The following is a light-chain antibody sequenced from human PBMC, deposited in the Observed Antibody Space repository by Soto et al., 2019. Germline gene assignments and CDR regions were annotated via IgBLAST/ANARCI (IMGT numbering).Light chain of an antibody. V-gene: IGKV1-12*01. CDR3: QEADSFPLP. J-gene: IGKJ4*01. CDR2: AAS. Sequence: DVQMTQSPSFVSASVGDRVTITCRASQSISTWLAWYQQKPGKAPKLLIYAASLLQSGVPSRFSGSGSGTDFTLTINTLQPEDFATYYCQEADSFPLPFGGGTKVEIK. CDR1: QSISTW.